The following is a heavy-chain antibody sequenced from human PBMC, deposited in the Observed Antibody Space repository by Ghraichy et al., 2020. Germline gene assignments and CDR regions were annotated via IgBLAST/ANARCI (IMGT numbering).Heavy chain of an antibody. CDR2: IKQDGSEK. D-gene: IGHD3-22*01. J-gene: IGHJ4*02. CDR1: GFTFSSYW. CDR3: ARDYKGYYYDRYFDY. Sequence: GGSLRLSCAASGFTFSSYWMSWVRQAPGKGLEWVANIKQDGSEKYYVDSVKGRFTISRDNAKNSLYLQMNSLRAEDTAVYYCARDYKGYYYDRYFDYWGQGTLVTVSS. V-gene: IGHV3-7*01.